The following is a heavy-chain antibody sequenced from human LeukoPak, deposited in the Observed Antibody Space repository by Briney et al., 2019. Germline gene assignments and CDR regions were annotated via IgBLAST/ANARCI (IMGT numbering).Heavy chain of an antibody. Sequence: PGGSLRLSCAASGFTFSSYGMHWVRQAPGKGLEWVAVISYDGSNKYYADSVKGRFTISRDNSKNTLYLQMNSLTAEDTAIYYCVSGGDYLVRLCTYWGQGTLVTVSS. V-gene: IGHV3-30*03. D-gene: IGHD4-17*01. CDR1: GFTFSSYG. CDR2: ISYDGSNK. J-gene: IGHJ4*01. CDR3: VSGGDYLVRLCTY.